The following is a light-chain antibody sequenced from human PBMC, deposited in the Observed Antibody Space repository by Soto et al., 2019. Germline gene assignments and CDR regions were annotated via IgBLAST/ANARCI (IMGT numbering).Light chain of an antibody. CDR1: QDISNY. V-gene: IGKV1-9*01. CDR2: AAS. Sequence: DIQLTQSPSFLSASVGDRVTITCRASQDISNYLAWYQQKQGKAPKLLIYAASTVQSGVPSRFSGSGSGTEFTLTISSLQPEDFATYYCQQLVTFGQGTKVEIK. J-gene: IGKJ1*01. CDR3: QQLVT.